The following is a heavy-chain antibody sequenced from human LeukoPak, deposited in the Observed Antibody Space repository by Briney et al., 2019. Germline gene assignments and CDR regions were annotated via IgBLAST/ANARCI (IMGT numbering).Heavy chain of an antibody. D-gene: IGHD4-17*01. CDR1: GGSISSGGYY. V-gene: IGHV4-61*08. CDR3: ARGWSTVLNWFDP. J-gene: IGHJ5*02. Sequence: PSQTLSLTCTVSGGSISSGGYYWSWIRQHPGKGLEWIGYIYYSGSTNYNPSLKSRVTISVDTSKNQFSLKLSSVTAADTAVYYCARGWSTVLNWFDPWGQGTLVTVSS. CDR2: IYYSGST.